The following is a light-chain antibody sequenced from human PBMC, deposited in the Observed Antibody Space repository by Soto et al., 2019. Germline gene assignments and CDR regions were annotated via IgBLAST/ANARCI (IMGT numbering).Light chain of an antibody. CDR3: QTWGSGIVV. V-gene: IGLV4-69*01. CDR1: SGHSNYA. J-gene: IGLJ2*01. CDR2: LNSDGSH. Sequence: QPVLTQSPSASASLGASVKLTCTLSSGHSNYAIAWHQQQSEKGPRYLMKLNSDGSHSKGDGIPDRFSGSSSGAERYLTISSIQSEDEADYYFQTWGSGIVVFGGGTKLTVL.